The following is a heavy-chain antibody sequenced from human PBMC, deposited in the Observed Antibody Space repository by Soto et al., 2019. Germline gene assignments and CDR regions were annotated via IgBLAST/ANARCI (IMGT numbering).Heavy chain of an antibody. D-gene: IGHD2-15*01. CDR3: ARSAVAATISWFDP. J-gene: IGHJ5*02. V-gene: IGHV4-39*01. CDR1: GGSISSSSYY. Sequence: ETLSLTCTVSGGSISSSSYYWGWIRQPPGKGLEWIGSIYYSGSTYYNPSLKSRVTISVDTSKNQFSLKLSSVTAADTTVYYCARSAVAATISWFDPWGQGTLVTVSS. CDR2: IYYSGST.